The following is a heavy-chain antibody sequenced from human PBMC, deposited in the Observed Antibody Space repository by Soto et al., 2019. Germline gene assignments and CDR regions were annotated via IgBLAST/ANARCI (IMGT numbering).Heavy chain of an antibody. Sequence: SVKVSCKASGGTFSSYTISWVRQAPGQGLEWMGRIIPILGIANYAQKFQGRVTITADKSTSTAYMELSSLRSEDTAVYYCAKNLDFGDYHLSDYWGQGTLVTVSS. CDR2: IIPILGIA. CDR1: GGTFSSYT. D-gene: IGHD4-17*01. V-gene: IGHV1-69*02. CDR3: AKNLDFGDYHLSDY. J-gene: IGHJ4*02.